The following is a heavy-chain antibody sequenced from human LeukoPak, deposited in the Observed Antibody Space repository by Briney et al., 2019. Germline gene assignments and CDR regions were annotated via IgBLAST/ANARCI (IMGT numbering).Heavy chain of an antibody. D-gene: IGHD2-21*02. CDR1: GFTFSSYA. Sequence: GGSLRLSCAASGFTFSSYAMSWVRQAPGKGLEWVSAISGSGGSTYYSDSVKGRFTISRDNSKNTLYLQMNSLRVEDTAVYFCAKDKDTPATAQPQRGYFESWGQGTLVTVSA. CDR3: AKDKDTPATAQPQRGYFES. J-gene: IGHJ4*02. CDR2: ISGSGGST. V-gene: IGHV3-23*01.